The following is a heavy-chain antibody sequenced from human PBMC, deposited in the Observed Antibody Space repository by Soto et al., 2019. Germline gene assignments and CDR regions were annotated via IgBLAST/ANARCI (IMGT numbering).Heavy chain of an antibody. CDR3: ARGTYGDY. V-gene: IGHV1-18*01. Sequence: QVHLVQSGAEVKKPGASVKVSCKGSGYAFTTYGITWVRQAPGQGLEWMGWISAHNGNTNYAQKLQGRVTVTRDTPTSTAYMELRSLRSDATAVSSCARGTYGDYWGQGALVTVSS. CDR2: ISAHNGNT. CDR1: GYAFTTYG. D-gene: IGHD4-17*01. J-gene: IGHJ4*02.